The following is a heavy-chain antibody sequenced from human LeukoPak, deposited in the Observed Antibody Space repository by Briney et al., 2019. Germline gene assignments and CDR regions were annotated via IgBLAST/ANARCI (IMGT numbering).Heavy chain of an antibody. CDR2: ISSSSSTI. D-gene: IGHD3-10*01. CDR1: GFTFSSYS. V-gene: IGHV3-48*01. Sequence: GGSLRLSCAASGFTFSSYSMNWVRQAPGKGLEWVSYISSSSSTIYYADSVKGRFTISRDNSKNTLYLQMDGLRAEDTAIYYCADFGSGSYCFDYWGQGTLVTVSS. J-gene: IGHJ4*02. CDR3: ADFGSGSYCFDY.